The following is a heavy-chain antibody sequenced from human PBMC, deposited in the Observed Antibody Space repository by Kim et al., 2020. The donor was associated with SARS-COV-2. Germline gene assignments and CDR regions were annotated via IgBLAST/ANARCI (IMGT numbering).Heavy chain of an antibody. CDR2: ISYDGSNK. Sequence: GGSLRLSCAASGFTFSSYAMHWVRQAPGKGLEWVARISYDGSNKYYVDSVKGRFTISRDNSKNTLYLQMNSLRAEDTAVYYCARGYDYIWGSYRPVDDYYYGMGVWRQGTTVPVPS. D-gene: IGHD3-16*02. CDR3: ARGYDYIWGSYRPVDDYYYGMGV. V-gene: IGHV3-30*04. J-gene: IGHJ6*02. CDR1: GFTFSSYA.